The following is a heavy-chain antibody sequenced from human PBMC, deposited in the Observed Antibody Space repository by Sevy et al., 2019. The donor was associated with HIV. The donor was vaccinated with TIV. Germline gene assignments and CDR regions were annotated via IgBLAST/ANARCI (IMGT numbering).Heavy chain of an antibody. J-gene: IGHJ6*02. CDR2: IYYSGIT. Sequence: SETLSLTCTVSGDSISSYYWSWIRQPPGKGLEWIGYIYYSGITNYNPSLRSRVTISKDTSKNQVSLKLTSVTAADTAVYYCARGRPDYYYGMDVWGQGTTVTVSS. V-gene: IGHV4-59*01. CDR3: ARGRPDYYYGMDV. CDR1: GDSISSYY.